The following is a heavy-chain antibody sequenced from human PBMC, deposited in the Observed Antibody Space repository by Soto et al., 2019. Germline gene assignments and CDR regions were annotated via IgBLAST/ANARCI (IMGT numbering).Heavy chain of an antibody. CDR1: GGTFSSYS. Sequence: QVQLVQSGAEVRKPGSSVTVSCRTSGGTFSSYSVSWMRQAPGQGLEWMGRSIPLLRIANYALKFEDRVTTTADISTTVVYMELRRLRSEDTAVYYCARTYCGGDCYSYHTGMDVWGQGTTITVSS. V-gene: IGHV1-69*02. J-gene: IGHJ6*02. CDR3: ARTYCGGDCYSYHTGMDV. D-gene: IGHD2-21*02. CDR2: SIPLLRIA.